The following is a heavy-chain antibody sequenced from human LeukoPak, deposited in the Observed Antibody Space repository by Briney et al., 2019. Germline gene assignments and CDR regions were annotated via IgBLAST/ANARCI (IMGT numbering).Heavy chain of an antibody. V-gene: IGHV1-69*02. CDR3: ARAGFSAANSNYYMDV. CDR1: GGTFSSYT. CDR2: IIPILGIA. Sequence: ASVKVSCKASGGTFSSYTISWVRQAPGQGLEWMGRIIPILGIANYAQKFQGRVTITADKSTSTAYMELSSLRSGDTAVYYCARAGFSAANSNYYMDVWGKGTTVTVSS. J-gene: IGHJ6*03. D-gene: IGHD6-25*01.